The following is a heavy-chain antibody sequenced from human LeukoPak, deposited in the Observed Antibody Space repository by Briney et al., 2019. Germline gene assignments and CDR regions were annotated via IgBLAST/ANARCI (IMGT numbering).Heavy chain of an antibody. CDR3: ARDLTHRRNYDSSGYQIVPAF. V-gene: IGHV1-18*01. Sequence: ASVKVSCKASGYMFTSYGISWVRQAPGQGLEWVGWISAYNGHTNHVQKFQGRVIMTADTSTSTAYMELRSLRSDDTAVYYCARDLTHRRNYDSSGYQIVPAFWGQGTLVTVSS. CDR1: GYMFTSYG. D-gene: IGHD3-22*01. J-gene: IGHJ4*02. CDR2: ISAYNGHT.